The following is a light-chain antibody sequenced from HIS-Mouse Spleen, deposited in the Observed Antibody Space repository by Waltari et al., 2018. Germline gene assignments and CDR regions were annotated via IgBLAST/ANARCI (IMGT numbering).Light chain of an antibody. CDR3: SSYTSSSTEV. J-gene: IGLJ2*01. CDR2: DVS. Sequence: QSALTQPASVSGSPGPSIPISCTGPSSDVGGYNYVSWYQQHPGKAPKLMIYDVSNRPSGVSNRFSGSKSGNTASLTISGLQAEDEADYYCSSYTSSSTEVFGGGTKLTVL. CDR1: SSDVGGYNY. V-gene: IGLV2-14*03.